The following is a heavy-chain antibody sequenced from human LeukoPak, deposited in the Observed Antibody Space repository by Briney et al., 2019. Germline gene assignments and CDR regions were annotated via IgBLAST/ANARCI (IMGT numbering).Heavy chain of an antibody. J-gene: IGHJ4*02. CDR2: ISGTSSYI. D-gene: IGHD3-22*01. V-gene: IGHV3-21*01. Sequence: GGSLRLSCAASGFTFSTYSMNWVRQAPGKGLEWVSSISGTSSYIYYADSVKGRFTISRDNAKNSLSLQMNSLRAEDTAVYYCAKEVGYDSSGYDDYWGQGTLVTVSS. CDR3: AKEVGYDSSGYDDY. CDR1: GFTFSTYS.